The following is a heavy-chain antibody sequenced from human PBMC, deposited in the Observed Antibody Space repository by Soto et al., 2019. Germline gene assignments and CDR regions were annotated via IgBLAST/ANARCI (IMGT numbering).Heavy chain of an antibody. D-gene: IGHD2-8*02. V-gene: IGHV4-59*08. Sequence: QVQLQESGPGLVKPSETLSLTCSVSGDSISRYYCSWVLQPPGKGLEWIGHMHYSGNTRYNPSLKSRATVSLDTSKNQFSLKLSSVTAADTAVYYCATSTGWPGFDFWGQGTLATVSS. J-gene: IGHJ4*02. CDR1: GDSISRYY. CDR2: MHYSGNT. CDR3: ATSTGWPGFDF.